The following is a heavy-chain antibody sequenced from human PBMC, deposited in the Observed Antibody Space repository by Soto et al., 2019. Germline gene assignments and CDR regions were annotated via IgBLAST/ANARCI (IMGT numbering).Heavy chain of an antibody. J-gene: IGHJ4*02. V-gene: IGHV3-53*04. D-gene: IGHD5-12*01. CDR2: IYSGGST. CDR3: ARDRGYDGFDY. Sequence: EVQLVESGGGLVQPGGSLRLSCAVSAFTVSSNYVSWVRQAPGKGLEWVSVIYSGGSTYYADSVKGRFTISRHNSKNTLYLQMNSLRAEDTAVYYCARDRGYDGFDYWGQGTLVTVSS. CDR1: AFTVSSNY.